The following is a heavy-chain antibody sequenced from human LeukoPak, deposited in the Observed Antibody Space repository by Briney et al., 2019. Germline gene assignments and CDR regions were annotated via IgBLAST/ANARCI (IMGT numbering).Heavy chain of an antibody. D-gene: IGHD1-20*01. J-gene: IGHJ5*02. CDR3: ARGMFNWSHGGRWFDP. CDR1: GYTFTGYY. CDR2: INPNSGGT. Sequence: ASVKVSCKASGYTFTGYYMHWVRQAPGQGLEWMGWINPNSGGTNYAQKFQGRVTMTRDTSISTAYMELSRLRSDDTAVYYCARGMFNWSHGGRWFDPWGQGTLVTVSS. V-gene: IGHV1-2*02.